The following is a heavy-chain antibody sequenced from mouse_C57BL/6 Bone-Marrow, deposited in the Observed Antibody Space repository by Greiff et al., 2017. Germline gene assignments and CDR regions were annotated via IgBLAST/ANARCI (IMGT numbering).Heavy chain of an antibody. CDR1: GYTFTSYD. D-gene: IGHD1-1*01. Sequence: QVQLQQSGPELVKPGASVKLSCKASGYTFTSYDINWVKQRPGQGLAWIGWIYPRDGSTKYNEKFKGKATFTVDTSSSSAYMELHSLTAEDSAVYFCARIEFDGSSGDWYFDVWGTGTTVTVSS. CDR3: ARIEFDGSSGDWYFDV. V-gene: IGHV1-85*01. J-gene: IGHJ1*03. CDR2: IYPRDGST.